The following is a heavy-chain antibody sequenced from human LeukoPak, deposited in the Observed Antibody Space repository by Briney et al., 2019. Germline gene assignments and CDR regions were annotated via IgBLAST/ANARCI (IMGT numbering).Heavy chain of an antibody. D-gene: IGHD6-6*01. Sequence: GESLKISCKGSGYSFTSYWITWVRQMPGKGLEWMGMIDPTDSYTNYSPSFQGHVTISTDKSISTAYLQWSSLKASDTAIYYCARRGRSSSNFDFWGQGTLVTVLS. CDR3: ARRGRSSSNFDF. CDR1: GYSFTSYW. V-gene: IGHV5-10-1*01. J-gene: IGHJ4*02. CDR2: IDPTDSYT.